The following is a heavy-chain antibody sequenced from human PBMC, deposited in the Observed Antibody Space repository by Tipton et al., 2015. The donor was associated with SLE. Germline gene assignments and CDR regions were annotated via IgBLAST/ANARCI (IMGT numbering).Heavy chain of an antibody. J-gene: IGHJ4*02. V-gene: IGHV3-74*03. CDR3: ARDGGGSYYAY. D-gene: IGHD1-26*01. CDR2: ISHDGTIT. Sequence: SLRLSCAASGFTFNKYVMHWVRQAPGKGLEWVSRISHDGTITTYADSVKGRFAISRDNAENTLYLQVNSLRAEDTAVYYCARDGGGSYYAYWGQGALVTVSS. CDR1: GFTFNKYV.